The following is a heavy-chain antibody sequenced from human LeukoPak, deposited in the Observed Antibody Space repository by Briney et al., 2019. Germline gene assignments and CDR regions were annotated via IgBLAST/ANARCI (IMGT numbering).Heavy chain of an antibody. Sequence: GSLRLSCAASGFTFSDYYMSWIRQAPGKGLEWVSYISSSSSYTNYADSVKGRFTISRDNAKNSLYLQMNSLRAEDTAVYYCARDQDTAMVTYFDYWGQGTLVTVSS. CDR2: ISSSSSYT. CDR3: ARDQDTAMVTYFDY. D-gene: IGHD5-18*01. V-gene: IGHV3-11*06. CDR1: GFTFSDYY. J-gene: IGHJ4*02.